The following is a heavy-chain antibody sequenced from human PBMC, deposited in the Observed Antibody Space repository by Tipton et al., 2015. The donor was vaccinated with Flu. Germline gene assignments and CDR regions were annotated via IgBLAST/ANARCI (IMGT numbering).Heavy chain of an antibody. D-gene: IGHD6-13*01. CDR2: ISWNSGSI. J-gene: IGHJ6*03. CDR3: AKDGIAAAGTNYYYYMDV. CDR1: GFTFDDHA. V-gene: IGHV3-9*01. Sequence: SLRLSCAASGFTFDDHAMHWVRQAPGKGLEWVSGISWNSGSIGYADSVKGRFTISRDNAKNSLYLQMNSLRAEDTALYYCAKDGIAAAGTNYYYYMDVWGKGTTVTVSS.